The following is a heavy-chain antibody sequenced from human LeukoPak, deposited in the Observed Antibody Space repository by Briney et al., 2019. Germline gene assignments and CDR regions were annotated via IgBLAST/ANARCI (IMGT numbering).Heavy chain of an antibody. J-gene: IGHJ3*02. CDR1: GFTFSSYW. CDR3: ARHAGYCSGGSCYHDAFDI. CDR2: IKQDGSEK. D-gene: IGHD2-15*01. V-gene: IGHV3-7*03. Sequence: GGSLRLSCAASGFTFSSYWMSWVRQAPGKGLEWVANIKQDGSEKYYVDSVKGRFTISRDNAKNSLYLQMNSLRAEDTAVYYCARHAGYCSGGSCYHDAFDIWGQGTMVTVSS.